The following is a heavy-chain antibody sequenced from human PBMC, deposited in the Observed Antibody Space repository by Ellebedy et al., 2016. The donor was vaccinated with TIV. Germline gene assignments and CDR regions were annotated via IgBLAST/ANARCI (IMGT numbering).Heavy chain of an antibody. CDR2: IYYSGYT. J-gene: IGHJ5*02. D-gene: IGHD1-1*01. CDR3: ARHRWDDEFAYEDYFDP. CDR1: GGSIISSVYY. V-gene: IGHV4-39*01. Sequence: MPSETLSLTCSVSGGSIISSVYYWAWIRQPPGKGLEWIGSIYYSGYTQYNPPLKSRVTMSVDTSKNQFSLKLSSVTAADTAVFYCARHRWDDEFAYEDYFDPWGQGTLVTVSS.